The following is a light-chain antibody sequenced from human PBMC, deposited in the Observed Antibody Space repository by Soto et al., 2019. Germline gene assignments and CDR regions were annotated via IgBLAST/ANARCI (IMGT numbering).Light chain of an antibody. J-gene: IGKJ2*01. CDR1: QSVSSSY. Sequence: EIVLTQSPGTLSLSPGERATLSCRASQSVSSSYLAWYQQKPGQAPRLLIYGASSRATGIPDRFSGSGSGTDFTLTISRLEPEDLAVYYCQQYNNWPPKYTFGQGTKLEIK. CDR2: GAS. CDR3: QQYNNWPPKYT. V-gene: IGKV3-20*01.